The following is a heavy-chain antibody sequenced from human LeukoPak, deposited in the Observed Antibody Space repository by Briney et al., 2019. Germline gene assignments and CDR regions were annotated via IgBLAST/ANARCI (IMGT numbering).Heavy chain of an antibody. CDR3: ASDYSSSWYWSYYGIDV. CDR2: ISSSGSTI. V-gene: IGHV3-48*03. CDR1: GFTSTSYE. J-gene: IGHJ6*02. Sequence: GRSLRLSCAPSGFTSTSYEINTVPEAPGQGLECGSYISSSGSTIYYANAANGPFPNSRDTAKNSLYLQMYTLRAEDTAVDYSASDYSSSWYWSYYGIDVWGQGTPVTVSS. D-gene: IGHD6-13*01.